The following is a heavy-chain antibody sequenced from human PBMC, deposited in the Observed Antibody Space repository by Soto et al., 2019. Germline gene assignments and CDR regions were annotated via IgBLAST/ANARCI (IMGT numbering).Heavy chain of an antibody. Sequence: QITLKESGPTLVKPTQTLTLTCTFSGFSLSTRGVGVAWIRQPPGKALEWLALIFWDYDKWYSPSLKSRLTITEDTSKNQVVLTFTNMDPVGTATYYCALRPRGYAYYFDCWGQGTVVTFSS. CDR3: ALRPRGYAYYFDC. CDR2: IFWDYDK. V-gene: IGHV2-5*02. J-gene: IGHJ4*02. CDR1: GFSLSTRGVG. D-gene: IGHD5-12*01.